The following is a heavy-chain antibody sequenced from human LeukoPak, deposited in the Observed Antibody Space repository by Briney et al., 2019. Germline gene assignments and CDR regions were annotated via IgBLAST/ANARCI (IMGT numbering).Heavy chain of an antibody. CDR1: EFDFSSHA. J-gene: IGHJ4*02. CDR3: AKWDYGSGSYQSPFDY. CDR2: ISISGSKT. D-gene: IGHD3-10*01. V-gene: IGHV3-23*01. Sequence: GGSLRLSCAASEFDFSSHAMTWVRQAPGKGLEWVSAISISGSKTYYADSVKGRFTISRDNSKNTLYLQMNSLRAEDTAVYYCAKWDYGSGSYQSPFDYWGQGTLVTVSS.